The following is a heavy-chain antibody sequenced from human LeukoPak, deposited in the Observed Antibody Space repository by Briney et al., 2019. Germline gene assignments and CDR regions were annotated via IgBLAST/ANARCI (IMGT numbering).Heavy chain of an antibody. D-gene: IGHD3-10*01. CDR3: ARGRVYYGSGSYYPLDY. CDR1: GGSFSGYY. V-gene: IGHV4-34*01. J-gene: IGHJ4*02. Sequence: PSETLSLTCAVYGGSFSGYYWSWLRQPPGKGLEWIGEINHSGSTNYNPSPKSRVTISVDTSKNQFSLKLSSVTAADTAVYYCARGRVYYGSGSYYPLDYWGQGTLVTVSS. CDR2: INHSGST.